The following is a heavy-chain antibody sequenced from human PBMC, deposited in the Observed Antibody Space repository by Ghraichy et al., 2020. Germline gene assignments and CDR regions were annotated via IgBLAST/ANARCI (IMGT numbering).Heavy chain of an antibody. Sequence: GGSLRLSCAASGFTFGSSWMHWVRQAPGKGLVWVSHISSDERTTNYADSVKGRFTISRDNAKNTLYLQMNSLRAEDTALYYCVRSNGYLDYWGQGTLVTVSP. J-gene: IGHJ4*02. CDR2: ISSDERTT. D-gene: IGHD3-22*01. CDR3: VRSNGYLDY. CDR1: GFTFGSSW. V-gene: IGHV3-74*01.